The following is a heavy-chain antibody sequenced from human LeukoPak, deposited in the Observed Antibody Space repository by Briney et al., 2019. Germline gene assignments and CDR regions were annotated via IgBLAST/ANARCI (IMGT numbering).Heavy chain of an antibody. V-gene: IGHV1-69*13. CDR3: ARDQVGTRYYYDSSGYFGY. CDR1: RYTFSSSD. Sequence: SVKVSCKASRYTFSSSDISWVRQAPGQGLEWMGGIIPIFGTANYAQKFQGRVTITADESTSTAYMELSSLRSEDTAVYYCARDQVGTRYYYDSSGYFGYWGQGTLVTVSS. D-gene: IGHD3-22*01. CDR2: IIPIFGTA. J-gene: IGHJ4*02.